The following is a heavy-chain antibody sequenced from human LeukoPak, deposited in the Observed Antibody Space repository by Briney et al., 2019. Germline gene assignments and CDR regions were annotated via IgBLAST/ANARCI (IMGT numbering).Heavy chain of an antibody. CDR2: ISTSGNTM. Sequence: GGSLRLSCAASRFTFSDYYMSWLRQAPGKGLEGVSYISTSGNTMYYADSVKGRFTISRDNAKNSLFLQMNSLRAEDTAVYYCARGEKYCTNGVCYEKWGPFDYWGQGTLVTVSS. D-gene: IGHD2-8*01. J-gene: IGHJ4*02. V-gene: IGHV3-11*04. CDR1: RFTFSDYY. CDR3: ARGEKYCTNGVCYEKWGPFDY.